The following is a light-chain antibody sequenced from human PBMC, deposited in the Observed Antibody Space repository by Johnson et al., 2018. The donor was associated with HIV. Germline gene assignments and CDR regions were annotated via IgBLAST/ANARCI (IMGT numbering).Light chain of an antibody. CDR3: GTWDSGLSAVYV. V-gene: IGLV1-51*01. Sequence: QLVLTQPPSVSAAPGQKVTISCSGSSSNIGNNYVSWYQHLPGTAPKLLIYDNNKRPSGIPDRFSGSKSGTSATLGITGLPTGDEADYYCGTWDSGLSAVYVFGTWTKVTVL. J-gene: IGLJ1*01. CDR2: DNN. CDR1: SSNIGNNY.